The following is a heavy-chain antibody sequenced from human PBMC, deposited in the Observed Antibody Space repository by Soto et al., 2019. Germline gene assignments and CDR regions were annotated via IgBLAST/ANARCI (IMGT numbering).Heavy chain of an antibody. CDR2: IIPMYGTV. CDR3: ARDLGGCSGGSCRYNWFDP. D-gene: IGHD2-15*01. V-gene: IGHV1-69*06. Sequence: QVQLVQSGAEVKKPGSSVKVSCKASGGTFSSYVISWVRQAPEQGPEWMGGIIPMYGTVNYAQKFQDRVTIIADTSTSTAYMELSSLRSEDTAVYYCARDLGGCSGGSCRYNWFDPWGQGTLVTVSS. J-gene: IGHJ5*02. CDR1: GGTFSSYV.